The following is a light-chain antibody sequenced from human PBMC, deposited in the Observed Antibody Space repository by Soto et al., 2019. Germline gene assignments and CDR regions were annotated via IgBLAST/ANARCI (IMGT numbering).Light chain of an antibody. CDR3: QQYNDEPWT. Sequence: DIQMTQSPSTLSASVGDRVTITCRASQNIGNWLAWYQQKPGKTPDLLIYDASSLESGVPLRFSGSGSGTEFTLTISSRQTDDSATYYGQQYNDEPWTFGQGTKVEIK. J-gene: IGKJ1*01. CDR1: QNIGNW. V-gene: IGKV1-5*01. CDR2: DAS.